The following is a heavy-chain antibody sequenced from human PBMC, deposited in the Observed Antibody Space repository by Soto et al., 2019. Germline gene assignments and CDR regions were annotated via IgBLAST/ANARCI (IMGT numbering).Heavy chain of an antibody. D-gene: IGHD6-19*01. V-gene: IGHV4-34*01. Sequence: KPSETLSLTCAVYGGSFSGYYWSWIRQPPGKGLEWIGEINHSGSTNYNPSLKSRVTISVDTSKNQFSLKLSSVTAADTAVYYCARDRSSGWYLEGDYYYGMDVWGQGTTVTVSS. CDR1: GGSFSGYY. CDR2: INHSGST. CDR3: ARDRSSGWYLEGDYYYGMDV. J-gene: IGHJ6*02.